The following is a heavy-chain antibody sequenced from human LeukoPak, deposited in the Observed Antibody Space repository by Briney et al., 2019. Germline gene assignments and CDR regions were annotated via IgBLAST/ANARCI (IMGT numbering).Heavy chain of an antibody. J-gene: IGHJ4*02. CDR2: INSDGSST. CDR1: AFTFSSYW. V-gene: IGHV3-74*01. CDR3: ARDLYGGTPNY. D-gene: IGHD4-23*01. Sequence: GGSLRLSCAASAFTFSSYWMHWVRHAPGMGLVWVSRINSDGSSTTYADSVKGRFTISRDNAKNTLYLQMNSLRAEDTAVYYCARDLYGGTPNYWGQGALVTVSS.